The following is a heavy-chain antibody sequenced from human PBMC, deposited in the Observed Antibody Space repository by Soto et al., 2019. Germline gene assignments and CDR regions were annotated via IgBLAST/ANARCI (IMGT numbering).Heavy chain of an antibody. CDR3: ARDAPGVAPY. D-gene: IGHD2-15*01. CDR1: GGSIINGDTY. CDR2: INYRGTT. J-gene: IGHJ4*02. Sequence: QVQLQESGPGLVTPSQTLSLTCTVSGGSIINGDTYLNWIRQHPEKGLEWMGYINYRGTTNYNPALKSRILISIDTSKNQFSLRLTSVTAADTAVYYCARDAPGVAPYWGQGTLVTVSS. V-gene: IGHV4-31*03.